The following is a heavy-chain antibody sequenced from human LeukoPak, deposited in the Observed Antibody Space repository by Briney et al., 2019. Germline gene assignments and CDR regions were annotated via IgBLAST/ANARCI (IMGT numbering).Heavy chain of an antibody. CDR1: GFTFDDYG. D-gene: IGHD3-9*01. V-gene: IGHV3-23*01. Sequence: PGGSLRLSCAASGFTFDDYGMSWVRQAPGKGLEWVSAISGSGGSTYYADSVKGRFTISRDNSKNTLYLQMNSLRAEDTAVYYCAKDLNYDILTIVDYWGQGTLVTVSS. J-gene: IGHJ4*02. CDR2: ISGSGGST. CDR3: AKDLNYDILTIVDY.